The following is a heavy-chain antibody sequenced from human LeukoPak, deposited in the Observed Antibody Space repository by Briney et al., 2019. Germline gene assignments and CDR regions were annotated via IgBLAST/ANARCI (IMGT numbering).Heavy chain of an antibody. CDR3: ARDPGSGYTMDV. J-gene: IGHJ6*03. D-gene: IGHD3-22*01. V-gene: IGHV1-69*06. Sequence: SVKVSCKASGGTFSSYAISWVRQAPGQGLEWMGGIIPIFGTANYAQKFQGRVTITADKSTSTAYMELSSLRSEDTAVYYCARDPGSGYTMDVWGKGTTVTVSS. CDR1: GGTFSSYA. CDR2: IIPIFGTA.